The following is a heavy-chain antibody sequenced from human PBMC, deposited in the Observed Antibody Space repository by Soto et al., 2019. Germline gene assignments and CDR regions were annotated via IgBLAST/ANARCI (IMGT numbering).Heavy chain of an antibody. Sequence: QVQLVESGGGVVQPGRSLRLSCAASGFTFSSYGMHWVRQAPGKGLEWGAVISYDGSNKYYADSVKGRFTISRDNSKNTLYLQMNSLRAEDTAVYYCATGCKSVVAATIPPYGMDVLGQGTTVTVSS. V-gene: IGHV3-30*03. J-gene: IGHJ6*02. CDR2: ISYDGSNK. CDR3: ATGCKSVVAATIPPYGMDV. D-gene: IGHD2-15*01. CDR1: GFTFSSYG.